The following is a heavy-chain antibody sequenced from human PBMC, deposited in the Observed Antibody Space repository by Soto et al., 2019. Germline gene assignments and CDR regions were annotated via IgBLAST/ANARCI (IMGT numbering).Heavy chain of an antibody. Sequence: EVQLVESGGVLVQPGGSLRLSCAASGFTFSSYWMHWVRQAPGKGLVWVSRINSDGSSTSYADSVKGRFTISRDNAKNTLYLQMNSLRAEDTAVYYCVRTSLVVAAATREDYWGQGTLFPVSS. CDR3: VRTSLVVAAATREDY. J-gene: IGHJ4*02. V-gene: IGHV3-74*01. CDR2: INSDGSST. D-gene: IGHD2-15*01. CDR1: GFTFSSYW.